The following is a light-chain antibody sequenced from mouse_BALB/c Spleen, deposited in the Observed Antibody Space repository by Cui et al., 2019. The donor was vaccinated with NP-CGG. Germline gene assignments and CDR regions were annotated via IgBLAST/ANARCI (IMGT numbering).Light chain of an antibody. Sequence: DVVTHDSAITTSPGETVTLTCRSSTGAVTTSNYANWVQEKPDHLFTGLIGGTNNRAPGVPARFSGSLIGDKAALTITGAQTEDEAIYFCALWYSNHWVFGGGTKLTVL. J-gene: IGLJ1*01. V-gene: IGLV1*01. CDR2: GTN. CDR3: ALWYSNHWV. CDR1: TGAVTTSNY.